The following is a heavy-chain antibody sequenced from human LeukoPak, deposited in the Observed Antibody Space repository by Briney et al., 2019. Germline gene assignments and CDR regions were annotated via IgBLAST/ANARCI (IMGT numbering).Heavy chain of an antibody. D-gene: IGHD5-12*01. CDR2: IYSSGSA. J-gene: IGHJ4*02. CDR3: ARMGGYSGYATH. CDR1: GGSISPYY. V-gene: IGHV4-59*08. Sequence: SETLSFTCTVSGGSISPYYWSWIRQPPGKGLEWIGYIYSSGSANYNPSLKSRVTISVDTSKNQFSLKLSSVTAADTAVYYCARMGGYSGYATHWGQGTLVTVSS.